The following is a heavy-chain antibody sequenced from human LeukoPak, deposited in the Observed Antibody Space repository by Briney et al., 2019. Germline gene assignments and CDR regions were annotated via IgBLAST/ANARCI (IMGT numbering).Heavy chain of an antibody. Sequence: SETLSLTCTVSGGSISSYYWSWIRQPPGKGLEWIGYIYYSGSTNYNPSLKSRVTISVDTSRNQFSLKLSSVTAADTAVYYCARGYLPQTTYYDILTGYYNGLGRTPSLDYWGQGTLVTVSS. V-gene: IGHV4-59*01. CDR2: IYYSGST. CDR3: ARGYLPQTTYYDILTGYYNGLGRTPSLDY. CDR1: GGSISSYY. J-gene: IGHJ4*02. D-gene: IGHD3-9*01.